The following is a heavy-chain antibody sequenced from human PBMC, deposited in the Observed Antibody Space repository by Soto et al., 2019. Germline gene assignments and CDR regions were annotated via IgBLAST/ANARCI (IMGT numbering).Heavy chain of an antibody. D-gene: IGHD3-22*01. CDR2: IYYSGST. Sequence: PSETLSLTCTVSGGSISSGGYYWSWIRQHPGKGLEWIGYIYYSGSTYYNLSLKSRVTISVDTSKNQFSLKLSSVTAADTAVYYCARVHLGYDSSGYISYFDYWGQGTLVTVSS. CDR1: GGSISSGGYY. J-gene: IGHJ4*02. V-gene: IGHV4-31*03. CDR3: ARVHLGYDSSGYISYFDY.